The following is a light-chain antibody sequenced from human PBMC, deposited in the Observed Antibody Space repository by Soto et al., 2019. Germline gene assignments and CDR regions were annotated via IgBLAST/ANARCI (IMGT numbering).Light chain of an antibody. J-gene: IGLJ1*01. CDR3: SSDAGNYNYV. V-gene: IGLV2-8*01. CDR1: SSDVGGHNY. CDR2: EVT. Sequence: QSALTQPPSASGSPGQSVTISCTGTSSDVGGHNYVSWYQQYPGRAPKLMVYEVTKRPAGVPDRFSGSKSGNTASLTVSGLQAEDEADYFCSSDAGNYNYVFGTGTKVTVL.